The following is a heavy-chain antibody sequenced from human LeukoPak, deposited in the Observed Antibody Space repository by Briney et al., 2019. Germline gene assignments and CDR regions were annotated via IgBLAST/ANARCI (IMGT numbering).Heavy chain of an antibody. CDR1: GFTFSGYG. V-gene: IGHV3-30*18. Sequence: GGSLRLSCAASGFTFSGYGMHWVRQAPGKGLEWVAVISYDGSYKYYADSVQGRFTISRDNSKNTLYLQMNSLRPDDTAVYYCAKWDFDYWGQGTPVTVSS. CDR3: AKWDFDY. J-gene: IGHJ4*02. CDR2: ISYDGSYK.